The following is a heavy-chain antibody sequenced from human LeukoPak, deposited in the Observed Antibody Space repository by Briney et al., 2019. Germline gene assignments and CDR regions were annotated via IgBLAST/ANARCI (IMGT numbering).Heavy chain of an antibody. CDR1: GFTFSSYG. V-gene: IGHV3-48*04. CDR2: ISRSGGTI. J-gene: IGHJ4*02. Sequence: GGSLRLSCAASGFTFSSYGMNWVRQAPGKGLEWVSYISRSGGTIYYADSVKGRFTISRDNAKNSLYLQMNSLRAEDTAVYYCARYHYDSSGYYYALDYWGQGTLVTVSS. CDR3: ARYHYDSSGYYYALDY. D-gene: IGHD3-22*01.